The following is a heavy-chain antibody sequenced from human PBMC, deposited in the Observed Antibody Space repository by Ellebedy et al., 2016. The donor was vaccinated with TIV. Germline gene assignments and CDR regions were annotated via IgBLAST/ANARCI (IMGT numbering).Heavy chain of an antibody. Sequence: SETLSLTCTVSGGSISSYYWSWIRQPPGKGLEWIGYIYYSGSTNYNPSLKSRVTISVDTSKNQFSLKLSSVTAADTAVYYCARDARYFDLWGRGTLVTVSS. V-gene: IGHV4-59*01. CDR1: GGSISSYY. J-gene: IGHJ2*01. CDR3: ARDARYFDL. CDR2: IYYSGST.